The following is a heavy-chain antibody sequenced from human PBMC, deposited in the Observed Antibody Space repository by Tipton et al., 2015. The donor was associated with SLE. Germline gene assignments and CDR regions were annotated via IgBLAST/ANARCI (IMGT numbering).Heavy chain of an antibody. CDR1: GGSFSGYY. J-gene: IGHJ3*01. CDR2: INHSGST. D-gene: IGHD6-13*01. V-gene: IGHV4-34*01. CDR3: ARGPHSSSCFQH. Sequence: GLVKPSETLSLTCAVYGGSFSGYYWSWIRQPPGKGLEWIGEINHSGSTNYNPSLKSRVTISVDTSKNQFSLKLSSVTAADTAVYYCARGPHSSSCFQHWGQGTMVTVSS.